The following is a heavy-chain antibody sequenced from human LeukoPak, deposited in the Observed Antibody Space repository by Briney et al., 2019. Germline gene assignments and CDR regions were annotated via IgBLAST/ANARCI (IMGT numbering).Heavy chain of an antibody. J-gene: IGHJ6*03. Sequence: PGGSLRLSCAASGFTLSSYWITWVRQAPGKGLEWVANIKQDGGEKSYVDSVKGRFTISRDNAKNSLFLQMNSLRDEDTAVYYCARGPYCTSSSCSHLYYHYMAVWGKGTTVTVSS. CDR1: GFTLSSYW. CDR3: ARGPYCTSSSCSHLYYHYMAV. D-gene: IGHD2-2*01. CDR2: IKQDGGEK. V-gene: IGHV3-7*01.